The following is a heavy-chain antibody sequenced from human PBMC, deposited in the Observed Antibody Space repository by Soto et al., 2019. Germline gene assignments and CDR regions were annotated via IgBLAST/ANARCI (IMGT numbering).Heavy chain of an antibody. J-gene: IGHJ4*02. CDR3: ARQRTSVVTQAYFDV. Sequence: PSETLSLTCTVSGGSISSSSYYWGWIRQPPGEGLEWIGSIYYSGSTYYNPSLKSRVTISVDTSKNQFSLKLKSVTAADTALYFCARQRTSVVTQAYFDVWGPGSLVTVSS. V-gene: IGHV4-39*01. CDR1: GGSISSSSYY. CDR2: IYYSGST. D-gene: IGHD2-21*02.